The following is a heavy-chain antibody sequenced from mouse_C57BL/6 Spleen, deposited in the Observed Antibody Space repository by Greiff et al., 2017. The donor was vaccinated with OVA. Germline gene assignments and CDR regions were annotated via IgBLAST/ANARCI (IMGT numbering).Heavy chain of an antibody. CDR2: IHPNSGST. V-gene: IGHV1-64*01. CDR3: ARSPLITTVVATDFDV. CDR1: GYTFTSYW. J-gene: IGHJ1*03. Sequence: QVQLQQPGAELVKPGASVKLSCKASGYTFTSYWMHWVKQRPGQGLEWIGMIHPNSGSTNYNEKFKSKATLTVDKSSSTAYMQLSSLTSEDSAVYYCARSPLITTVVATDFDVWGTGTTVTVSS. D-gene: IGHD1-1*01.